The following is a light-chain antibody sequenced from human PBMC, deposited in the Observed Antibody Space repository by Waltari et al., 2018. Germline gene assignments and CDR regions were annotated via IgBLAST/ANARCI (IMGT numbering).Light chain of an antibody. J-gene: IGKJ2*01. CDR3: QQFNDWPPYT. CDR2: GAS. CDR1: QSIGRN. V-gene: IGKV3-15*01. Sequence: MTQSPSSLSASVGDRVTLSCRASQSIGRNLAWYQQKPGQAPKLLIYGASTRAAGVPIRFSGSGSGTEFTLTINSLQSEDFAVYYCQQFNDWPPYTFGQGTKLELK.